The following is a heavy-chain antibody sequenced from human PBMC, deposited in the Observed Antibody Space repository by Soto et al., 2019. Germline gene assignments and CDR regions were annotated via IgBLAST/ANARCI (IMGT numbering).Heavy chain of an antibody. CDR1: GFTFDDYA. Sequence: EVHLVESGGGLVQPGRSLRLSCAASGFTFDDYAMHWVRQFPGKGLAWVSGINWNSGGIGYADSVEGRFTISRDNAKNSLYLQMNSLTVEDTALYFCVKDEGIAAADGGLDYWGQGTLVTVSS. D-gene: IGHD6-13*01. CDR3: VKDEGIAAADGGLDY. V-gene: IGHV3-9*01. CDR2: INWNSGGI. J-gene: IGHJ4*02.